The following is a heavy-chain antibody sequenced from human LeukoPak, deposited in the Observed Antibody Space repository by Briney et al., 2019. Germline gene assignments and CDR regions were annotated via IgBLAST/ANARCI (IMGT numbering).Heavy chain of an antibody. D-gene: IGHD6-6*01. Sequence: PSETLSLTCTVSGGSISSGGYYWSWIRQHPGKGLEWIGYIYYSGSTNYNPSLKSRVTISVDTSKNQFSLKLSSVTAADTAVYYCARDVGSSSDAFDIWGQGTMVTVSS. J-gene: IGHJ3*02. CDR3: ARDVGSSSDAFDI. CDR2: IYYSGST. CDR1: GGSISSGGYY. V-gene: IGHV4-61*08.